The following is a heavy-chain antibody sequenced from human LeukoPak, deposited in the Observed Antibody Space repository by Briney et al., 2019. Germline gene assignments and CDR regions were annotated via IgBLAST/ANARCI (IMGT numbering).Heavy chain of an antibody. V-gene: IGHV4-4*09. D-gene: IGHD1-26*01. CDR3: ARHSLVGATRGYWFDP. Sequence: SETLSLTCTVSGGSISSYYWSWIRQPLGKGLEWIGYIYTSGSTNYNPSLKSRVTISVDTSKNQFSLKLSSVTAADTAVYYCARHSLVGATRGYWFDPWGQGTLVTVSS. CDR2: IYTSGST. CDR1: GGSISSYY. J-gene: IGHJ5*02.